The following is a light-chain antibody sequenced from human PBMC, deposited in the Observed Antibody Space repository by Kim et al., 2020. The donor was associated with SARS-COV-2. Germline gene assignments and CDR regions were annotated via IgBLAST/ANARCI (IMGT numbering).Light chain of an antibody. CDR2: GAS. V-gene: IGKV3-20*01. CDR1: QSVSSSY. CDR3: QQYRSSFT. J-gene: IGKJ3*01. Sequence: EIVLTQSPGTLSLSPGERATLSCRASQSVSSSYLAWYQQKPGQAPRLLIYGASSRATGIPDRFSGSGSGIDFTLTISRLEPEDFAVYYCQQYRSSFTFGPGTKVDIK.